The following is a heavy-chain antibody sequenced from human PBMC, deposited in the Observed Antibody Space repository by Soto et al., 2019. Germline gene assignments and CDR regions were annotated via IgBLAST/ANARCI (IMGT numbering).Heavy chain of an antibody. Sequence: ASVKVSCKASGYTFTSYGISWVRQAPGQGLEWMGWISAYNGNTNYAQKLQGRVTMTTDTSTSTAYMELRSLRSDDTAVYYCASLNCSGGSCRAVWFDPWGQGTLVTVSS. D-gene: IGHD2-15*01. J-gene: IGHJ5*02. CDR2: ISAYNGNT. V-gene: IGHV1-18*01. CDR3: ASLNCSGGSCRAVWFDP. CDR1: GYTFTSYG.